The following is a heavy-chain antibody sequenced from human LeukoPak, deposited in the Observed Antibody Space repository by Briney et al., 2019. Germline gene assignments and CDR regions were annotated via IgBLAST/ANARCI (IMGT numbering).Heavy chain of an antibody. D-gene: IGHD5-18*01. CDR2: INRGGSRT. V-gene: IGHV3-74*01. CDR3: ARGGSDTAMAHDY. Sequence: PGGSLRLSCAASGFIFSTYAMHWVRQAPGKGLMWVSRINRGGSRTDYADSVKGRFTISRDDAKNTLYLQLNSLRAEDTAVYFCARGGSDTAMAHDYWGQGTLVTVSS. J-gene: IGHJ4*02. CDR1: GFIFSTYA.